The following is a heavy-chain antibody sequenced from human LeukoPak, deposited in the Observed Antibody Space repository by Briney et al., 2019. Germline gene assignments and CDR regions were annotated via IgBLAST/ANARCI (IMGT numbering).Heavy chain of an antibody. Sequence: GTLSLTCAVSSGSISSSTWWSWVRQAPGKGLEWVANIKQDETEKFYLGSVKGRFTISRDNAKNSLYLQMNSLRVEDTALYYCVRLGSTSPGNWYKLFDQWGQGTLVTVSS. D-gene: IGHD2-2*01. CDR2: IKQDETEK. J-gene: IGHJ4*02. CDR1: SGSISSSTW. V-gene: IGHV3-7*03. CDR3: VRLGSTSPGNWYKLFDQ.